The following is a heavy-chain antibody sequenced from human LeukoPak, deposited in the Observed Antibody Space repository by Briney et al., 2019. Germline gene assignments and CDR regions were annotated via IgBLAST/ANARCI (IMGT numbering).Heavy chain of an antibody. CDR1: GFTFSSYW. Sequence: GGSLTLSCAASGFTFSSYWMHWVRQAPGKGLVWVSRINSDGSSTSYADSVKGRFTNSRDNAKNTLYLQMNSLRAEDTAVYCCASSRGYYDSSGFQPLDYWGQGTVVSVSS. D-gene: IGHD3-22*01. J-gene: IGHJ4*02. CDR2: INSDGSST. CDR3: ASSRGYYDSSGFQPLDY. V-gene: IGHV3-74*01.